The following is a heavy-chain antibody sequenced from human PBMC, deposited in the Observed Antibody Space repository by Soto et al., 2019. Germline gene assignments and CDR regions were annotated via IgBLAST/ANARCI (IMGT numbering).Heavy chain of an antibody. D-gene: IGHD3-9*01. J-gene: IGHJ4*02. CDR2: ISGSGGST. CDR3: AKSFDILTARDY. CDR1: GFTFSSYA. Sequence: GGSLRLSCAASGFTFSSYAMSWVRQAPGKGLEWVSAISGSGGSTYYADSVKGRFTISRDNSKNTLYLQMNSLRAGDTAVYYCAKSFDILTARDYWGQGTLVTVSS. V-gene: IGHV3-23*01.